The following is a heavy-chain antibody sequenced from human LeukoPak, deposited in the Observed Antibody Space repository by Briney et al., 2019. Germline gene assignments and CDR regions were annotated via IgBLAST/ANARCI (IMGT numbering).Heavy chain of an antibody. CDR3: ATYGSGSYYSFDY. Sequence: GGSLRLSCAASGFTFSSYSMNWVRQAPEKGLEWVSSISSSSSYIYYADSVKGRFTISRDNAKNSLYLQMNSLRAEDTAVYYCATYGSGSYYSFDYWGQGTLVTVSS. V-gene: IGHV3-21*01. J-gene: IGHJ4*02. CDR2: ISSSSSYI. D-gene: IGHD3-10*01. CDR1: GFTFSSYS.